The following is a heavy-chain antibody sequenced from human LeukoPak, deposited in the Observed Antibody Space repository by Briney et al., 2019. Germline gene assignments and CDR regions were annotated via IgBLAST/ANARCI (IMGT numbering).Heavy chain of an antibody. CDR1: GFTFSSYS. Sequence: GGSLRLSCAASGFTFSSYSMNWVRQAPGKGLEWVSSISSSSSYIYYADSVKGRFTISRDNAKNSLYLQMNSLRAEDTAVYYCARRSAAKDAFDIWGQGTKVTVSS. J-gene: IGHJ3*02. D-gene: IGHD6-25*01. CDR2: ISSSSSYI. CDR3: ARRSAAKDAFDI. V-gene: IGHV3-21*01.